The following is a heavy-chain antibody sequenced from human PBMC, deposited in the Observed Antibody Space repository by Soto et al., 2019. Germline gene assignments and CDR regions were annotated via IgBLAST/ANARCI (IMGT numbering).Heavy chain of an antibody. CDR3: ASSGSGSYHFDY. V-gene: IGHV3-48*02. Sequence: LRLSCAASGFTFSSYSMNWVRQAPGKGLEWVSYIRSSSNTIYYADSVKGRFTISRDNVKNSLYLQMNSLRDEDTAVYYCASSGSGSYHFDYWGQGTLVTVSS. CDR1: GFTFSSYS. J-gene: IGHJ4*02. CDR2: IRSSSNTI. D-gene: IGHD3-10*01.